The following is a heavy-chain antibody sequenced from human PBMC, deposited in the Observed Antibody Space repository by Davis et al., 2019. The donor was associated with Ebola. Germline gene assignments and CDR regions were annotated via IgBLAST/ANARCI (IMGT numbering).Heavy chain of an antibody. CDR2: IFGDRT. D-gene: IGHD4-17*01. CDR3: AKARTTATTYNWDLDL. J-gene: IGHJ2*01. Sequence: GESLKISCAASGFTFNNYAMTWVRQAPGKGLDWVLGIFGDRTFYADSVKGRFTISRDTSKNTLYLQMNSLRAEDTAEYFCAKARTTATTYNWDLDLWGRGTLVTVSS. CDR1: GFTFNNYA. V-gene: IGHV3-23*01.